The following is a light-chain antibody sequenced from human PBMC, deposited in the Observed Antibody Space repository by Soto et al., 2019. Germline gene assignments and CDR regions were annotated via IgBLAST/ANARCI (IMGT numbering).Light chain of an antibody. CDR3: HPYNSYSP. Sequence: DIQRTQSHSTLSSSVGARVTITCRASQSISSWLAWYQQKPGKAPKLLIYDASSLESGVPSRFSGSGSGTEFTLTISSLQPDDFATYYCHPYNSYSPFGQGAKVDIK. CDR2: DAS. CDR1: QSISSW. V-gene: IGKV1-5*01. J-gene: IGKJ1*01.